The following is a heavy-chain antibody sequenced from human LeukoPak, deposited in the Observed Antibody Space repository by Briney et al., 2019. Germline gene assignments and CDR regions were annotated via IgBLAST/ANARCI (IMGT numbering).Heavy chain of an antibody. J-gene: IGHJ3*02. CDR1: GGSISSGGYS. Sequence: PSETLSLTCAVSGGSISSGGYSWSWIRQPPGKGLEWIGYIYHSGSTYYNPSLKSRVTISVDRSKNQFSLKLSSVTAADTAVYYCARAPLTYYDFCSGSILDAFDIWGQGTMVTVSS. CDR3: ARAPLTYYDFCSGSILDAFDI. V-gene: IGHV4-30-2*01. D-gene: IGHD3-3*01. CDR2: IYHSGST.